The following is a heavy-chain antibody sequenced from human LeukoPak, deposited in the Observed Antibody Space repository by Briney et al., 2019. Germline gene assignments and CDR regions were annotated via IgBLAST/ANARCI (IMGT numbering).Heavy chain of an antibody. CDR1: GFTFSSYG. CDR3: AKSTTVTQRGYFDY. V-gene: IGHV3-30*18. CDR2: ISYDGSNK. D-gene: IGHD4-17*01. Sequence: GGSLTLSCAASGFTFSSYGKHWLRQAPAKGLEWVAIISYDGSNKYYADSVKGRFTISRDNSKNTLYLQMNSLRAEDTAVYYCAKSTTVTQRGYFDYWGQGTLVTVSS. J-gene: IGHJ4*02.